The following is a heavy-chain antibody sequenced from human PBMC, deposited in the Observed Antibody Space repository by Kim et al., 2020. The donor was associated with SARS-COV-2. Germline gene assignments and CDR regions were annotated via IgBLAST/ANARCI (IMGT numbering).Heavy chain of an antibody. CDR1: GFTFSSYE. V-gene: IGHV3-48*03. J-gene: IGHJ4*02. CDR2: ISGSGDPI. Sequence: GGSLRLSCAASGFTFSSYEMNWVRQAPGKGLEWVSYISGSGDPIYYADSVRGRFTISRDNAKNSLYLQMNSLRAEDTAVYYCVRKGSGSYPGTFDYWGQG. D-gene: IGHD1-26*01. CDR3: VRKGSGSYPGTFDY.